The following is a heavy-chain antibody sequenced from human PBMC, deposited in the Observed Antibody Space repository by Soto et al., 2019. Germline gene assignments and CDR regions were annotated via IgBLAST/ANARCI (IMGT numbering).Heavy chain of an antibody. CDR2: ISDSSSTI. V-gene: IGHV3-48*02. J-gene: IGHJ4*02. Sequence: EVQLVESGGGLVQPGGSLRLSCAASGFTFSRYSMNWVRQAPGKGLEWVSYISDSSSTIYYPDSVKARFSISRDNAKNSLYLQMNGLRYEDTAVYYCARDIMRNGDSLLFAYWGQGTLVTVSS. D-gene: IGHD2-21*02. CDR1: GFTFSRYS. CDR3: ARDIMRNGDSLLFAY.